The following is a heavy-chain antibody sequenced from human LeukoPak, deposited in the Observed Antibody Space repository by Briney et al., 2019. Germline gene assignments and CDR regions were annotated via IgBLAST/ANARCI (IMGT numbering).Heavy chain of an antibody. D-gene: IGHD1-26*01. J-gene: IGHJ3*02. V-gene: IGHV3-53*01. Sequence: GGSLRLSCAASGFTVSSNYMSWIRQAPGKGLEWVSIIYSGGSTFYADSVKGRFTISRDDSKNTLYLQMNSLRAEDTAVYYCARGGSYLSAFDIWGQGTMVTVSS. CDR3: ARGGSYLSAFDI. CDR1: GFTVSSNY. CDR2: IYSGGST.